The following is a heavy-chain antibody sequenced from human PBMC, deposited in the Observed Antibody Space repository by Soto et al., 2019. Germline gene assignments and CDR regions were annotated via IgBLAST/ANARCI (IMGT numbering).Heavy chain of an antibody. Sequence: GGSLRLSCAASGFTFKDFAMSWVRLAPGRGLEWVSGISGSGVSTYYAASVKGRFTISRDNSKIAVYLQMNSLRDEDTAIYYCARDRTFNFYYGMDVWGQGTTVTVSS. CDR2: ISGSGVST. CDR3: ARDRTFNFYYGMDV. J-gene: IGHJ6*02. V-gene: IGHV3-23*01. CDR1: GFTFKDFA.